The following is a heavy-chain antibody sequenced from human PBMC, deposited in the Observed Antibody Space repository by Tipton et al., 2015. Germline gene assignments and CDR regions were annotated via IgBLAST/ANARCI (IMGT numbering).Heavy chain of an antibody. J-gene: IGHJ3*02. CDR2: ISGSGGRT. Sequence: GSLRLSCAASGFTFSSYAMNWVRQAPGKGLEWVSAISGSGGRTYYADSVKGRFAISRDNSRNTLYLHMNSLRAEDTAVYYCARVLYDISAYYYSGAFDIWGQGTMVTVSS. D-gene: IGHD3-22*01. V-gene: IGHV3-23*01. CDR3: ARVLYDISAYYYSGAFDI. CDR1: GFTFSSYA.